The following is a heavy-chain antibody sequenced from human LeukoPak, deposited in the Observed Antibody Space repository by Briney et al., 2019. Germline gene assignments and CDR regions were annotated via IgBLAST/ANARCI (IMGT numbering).Heavy chain of an antibody. CDR2: IYSGGST. Sequence: GGSLRLSCAASGFTVSSNYMSWVRQAPGKGLEWVSVIYSGGSTYYADSVKGRFTISRDNSKNTLYLQMNSLRAEDTPVYYCARVAIPHYYMDVWGKGTTVTVSS. CDR1: GFTVSSNY. V-gene: IGHV3-53*01. J-gene: IGHJ6*03. CDR3: ARVAIPHYYMDV.